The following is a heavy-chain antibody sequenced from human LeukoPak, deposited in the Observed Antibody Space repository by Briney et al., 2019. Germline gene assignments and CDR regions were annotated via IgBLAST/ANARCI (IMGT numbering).Heavy chain of an antibody. CDR2: INHSGST. Sequence: SETLSLTCAVYGGSFSGYYWSWIRQPPGKGLEWIGEINHSGSTNYNPSLKSRVTISVDTSKNEFSLKLSSVTAADTAVYYCARGLWIFGVVTHFDYWGQGTLVTVSS. D-gene: IGHD3-3*01. V-gene: IGHV4-34*01. J-gene: IGHJ4*02. CDR1: GGSFSGYY. CDR3: ARGLWIFGVVTHFDY.